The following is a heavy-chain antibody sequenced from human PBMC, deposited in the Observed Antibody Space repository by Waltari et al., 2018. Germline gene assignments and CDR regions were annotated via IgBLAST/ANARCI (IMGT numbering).Heavy chain of an antibody. J-gene: IGHJ6*02. V-gene: IGHV3-53*01. Sequence: EVQLVESGGGLIKPGGSLRLSCAASGFIASNNYMSWVRQAPGKGLEWVSVTKGGGNTFYSDSVKGRFTISTDDSSNTLSLQMNSLRVEDTAVYYCASDPGFANGMDGWGQGTTVTVSS. CDR2: TKGGGNT. CDR3: ASDPGFANGMDG. CDR1: GFIASNNY.